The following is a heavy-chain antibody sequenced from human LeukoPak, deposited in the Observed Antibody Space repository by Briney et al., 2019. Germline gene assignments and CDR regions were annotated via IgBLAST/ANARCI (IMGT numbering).Heavy chain of an antibody. CDR3: AKGFTMVRGVIGFLYGMDV. CDR1: GFTFSSYA. CDR2: TSGSGGST. D-gene: IGHD3-10*01. J-gene: IGHJ6*02. V-gene: IGHV3-23*01. Sequence: PGGSLRLSCAASGFTFSSYAMNWVRQAPGKGLEWVSATSGSGGSTYYADSVKGRFTISRDNSKNTLYLQMNSLRAEDTAVYYCAKGFTMVRGVIGFLYGMDVWGQGTTVTVSS.